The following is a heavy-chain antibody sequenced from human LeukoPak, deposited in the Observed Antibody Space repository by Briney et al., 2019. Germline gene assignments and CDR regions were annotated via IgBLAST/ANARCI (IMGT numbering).Heavy chain of an antibody. CDR2: IYHSGST. V-gene: IGHV4-38-2*02. D-gene: IGHD3-22*01. CDR3: ARVVSQNYYDSSGYYLGYYYYGMDL. Sequence: PSETLSLTCTVSGFSISSGYYWGWIRQPPGKGLEWIGSIYHSGSTYYNPSLKSRVTISVDTSKNQFSLQLSSVTAADTAVYYCARVVSQNYYDSSGYYLGYYYYGMDLWGQGTTVTVSS. CDR1: GFSISSGYY. J-gene: IGHJ6*02.